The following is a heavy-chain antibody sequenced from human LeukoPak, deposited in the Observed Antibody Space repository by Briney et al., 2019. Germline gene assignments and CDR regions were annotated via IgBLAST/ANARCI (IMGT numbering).Heavy chain of an antibody. Sequence: SETLSLTCTVSGASISSYYWSWIRQPPGKGLEWIGYIYYTGSTSYNPSVKSRVTISVDTSKNQFSLKLSSVTAADTAVYYCARGRIAADDDYFDYWGQGTLVTVSS. CDR2: IYYTGST. CDR3: ARGRIAADDDYFDY. D-gene: IGHD6-13*01. CDR1: GASISSYY. J-gene: IGHJ4*02. V-gene: IGHV4-59*01.